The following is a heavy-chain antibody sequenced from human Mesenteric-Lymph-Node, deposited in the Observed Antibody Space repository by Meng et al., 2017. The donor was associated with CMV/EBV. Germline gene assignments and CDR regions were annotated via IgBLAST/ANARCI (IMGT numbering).Heavy chain of an antibody. J-gene: IGHJ4*02. V-gene: IGHV4-28*03. CDR1: GYSISSRNW. Sequence: CDVSGYSISSRNWWGWIRQPPGKGLEWIGYIYYSGSTYYNPSLKSRVTMSVDTSKNQFSLKLSSVTAVDTAVYYCARVYSSSWHPDYWGQGTLVTVSS. D-gene: IGHD6-13*01. CDR3: ARVYSSSWHPDY. CDR2: IYYSGST.